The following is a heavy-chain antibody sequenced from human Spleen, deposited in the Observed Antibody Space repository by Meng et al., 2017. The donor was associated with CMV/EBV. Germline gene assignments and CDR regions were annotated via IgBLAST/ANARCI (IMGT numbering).Heavy chain of an antibody. CDR2: ILYSGST. CDR1: GGSVTSSDYF. Sequence: GSLRLSCTVSGGSVTSSDYFWGWIRQSPGKGLEWIGRILYSGSTYYNPSLKSRVTISVDTSKNQFSLKLSSVTAADTAVYYCARGLVEATIFGDPYYYYGMDVWGQGTTVTVSS. CDR3: ARGLVEATIFGDPYYYYGMDV. V-gene: IGHV4-39*07. D-gene: IGHD3-3*01. J-gene: IGHJ6*02.